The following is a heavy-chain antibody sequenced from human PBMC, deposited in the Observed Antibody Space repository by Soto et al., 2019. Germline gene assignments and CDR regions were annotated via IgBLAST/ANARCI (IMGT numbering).Heavy chain of an antibody. J-gene: IGHJ6*02. CDR3: AKNGQPPYYYYGMDV. V-gene: IGHV1-18*01. CDR1: GYTFSRYG. Sequence: QGQLVQSGPEVKKPGASVKVSCKTSGYTFSRYGISWVRQAPGQGLGWMGWISGYNGDTNYAQKVQGRVTMTIDTSTYTAYMELRSLTSDDTAIYYCAKNGQPPYYYYGMDVWGQGTTVTVSS. CDR2: ISGYNGDT. D-gene: IGHD2-8*01.